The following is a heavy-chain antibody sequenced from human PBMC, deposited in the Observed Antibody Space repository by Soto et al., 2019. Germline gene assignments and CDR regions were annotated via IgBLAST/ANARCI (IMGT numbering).Heavy chain of an antibody. V-gene: IGHV4-34*01. Sequence: PSETLSLTCAVYGWSFSGYSWSLIRQPPGTGLEWIGEINHTGSTNYNPSLKSRVTISVDTSKNQFSLKLTSVTAADTAVYYCARDKITGLFDYWGQGTLVTVSS. CDR3: ARDKITGLFDY. D-gene: IGHD2-8*02. J-gene: IGHJ4*02. CDR2: INHTGST. CDR1: GWSFSGYS.